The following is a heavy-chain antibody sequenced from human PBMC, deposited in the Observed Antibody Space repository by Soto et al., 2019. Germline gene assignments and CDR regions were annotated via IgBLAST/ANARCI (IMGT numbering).Heavy chain of an antibody. CDR2: INAGNGNT. CDR1: GYTFTSYA. CDR3: AREILWFGASPNPNWFDP. Sequence: QVQLVQSGAEVKKPGASVKVSCKASGYTFTSYAMHWVRQAPGQRLEWMGWINAGNGNTKYSQKFQGRVTITRDTSASTAYMELSSLRSEDTAVYYCAREILWFGASPNPNWFDPWGQGNLVTVSS. V-gene: IGHV1-3*01. J-gene: IGHJ5*02. D-gene: IGHD3-10*01.